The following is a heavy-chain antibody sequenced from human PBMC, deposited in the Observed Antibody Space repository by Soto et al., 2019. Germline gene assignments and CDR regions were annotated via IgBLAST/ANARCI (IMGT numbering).Heavy chain of an antibody. D-gene: IGHD1-7*01. CDR1: GFTFSSSE. J-gene: IGHJ4*02. Sequence: GGSLRLSCAASGFTFSSSEMSWGRQAPGKGLEWVSYISSFDLTIYYADSVKGRFTISRDNAKNSLYLQMNSVRAEDTAVYYFARVGTPIFDFCGQGTLVTVSS. CDR2: ISSFDLTI. CDR3: ARVGTPIFDF. V-gene: IGHV3-48*03.